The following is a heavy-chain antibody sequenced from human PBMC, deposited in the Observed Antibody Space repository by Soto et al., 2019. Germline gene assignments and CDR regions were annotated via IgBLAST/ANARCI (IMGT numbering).Heavy chain of an antibody. CDR2: ITGSSSYI. V-gene: IGHV3-21*01. D-gene: IGHD4-17*01. CDR3: ARDQTRDY. Sequence: GGSLRLSCASSGFTFXSYSMNWVRQAPGKGLEWVSYITGSSSYIYYADSVRGRFTISRDNSKNSLYLQMNSLRAEDTGVYYCARDQTRDYWGQGTLVTVSS. CDR1: GFTFXSYS. J-gene: IGHJ4*02.